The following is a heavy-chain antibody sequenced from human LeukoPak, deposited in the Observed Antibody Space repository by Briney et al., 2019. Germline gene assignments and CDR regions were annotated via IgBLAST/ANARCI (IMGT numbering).Heavy chain of an antibody. CDR3: ARASGYTSGWCDDAFDI. Sequence: PGGSLRLSCAASGFTFSSYSMNWVRQAPGKGLEWVSSISSSSSYIYYADSVKGRFTISRDNAKNSLYLQMNSLRAEDTAVYYCARASGYTSGWCDDAFDIWGQGTMVTVSS. CDR2: ISSSSSYI. V-gene: IGHV3-21*01. D-gene: IGHD6-19*01. J-gene: IGHJ3*02. CDR1: GFTFSSYS.